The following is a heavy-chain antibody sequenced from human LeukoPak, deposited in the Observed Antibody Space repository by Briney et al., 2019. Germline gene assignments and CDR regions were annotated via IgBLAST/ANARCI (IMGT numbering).Heavy chain of an antibody. Sequence: ASVKVSCKASGYTFTGYYMHWVRQAPGQGLEWMGGPNPMTTMPFYAQKFQDRVTITTDESTTTAYMELSSLRSEDTAVYYCARGYYGTGSYYNVDYWGQGTLVTVSS. CDR1: GYTFTGYY. CDR2: PNPMTTMP. CDR3: ARGYYGTGSYYNVDY. J-gene: IGHJ4*02. D-gene: IGHD3-10*01. V-gene: IGHV1-2*02.